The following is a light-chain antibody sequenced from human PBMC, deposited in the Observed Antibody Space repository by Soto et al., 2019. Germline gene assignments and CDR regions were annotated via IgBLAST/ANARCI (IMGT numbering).Light chain of an antibody. CDR3: LQGTHWPWT. J-gene: IGKJ1*01. V-gene: IGKV2-30*02. CDR1: QSLIHSDGNTY. Sequence: DVVMTQSPLFLPVTLGQPASISCRSSQSLIHSDGNTYLSWFQQRPGQSPRRLIYEVSDRDSGVPDRFTGSGSGTDFPLKISRVEAEDVRVYYCLQGTHWPWTFGQGTEVEIK. CDR2: EVS.